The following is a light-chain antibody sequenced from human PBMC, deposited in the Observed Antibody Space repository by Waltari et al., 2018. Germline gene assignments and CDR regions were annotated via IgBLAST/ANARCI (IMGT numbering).Light chain of an antibody. CDR1: SLRNYS. V-gene: IGLV3-19*01. CDR3: HSRDSSVKNQE. J-gene: IGLJ2*01. CDR2: CHN. Sequence: SSELTPDPAVSVALGQTVRITRQGYSLRNYSLRWYQQRPGQAPLLVIYCHNNRPSGIPDRFSGSTSGNTASLTITGTQAEDEADYYCHSRDSSVKNQEFGGGTKLTVL.